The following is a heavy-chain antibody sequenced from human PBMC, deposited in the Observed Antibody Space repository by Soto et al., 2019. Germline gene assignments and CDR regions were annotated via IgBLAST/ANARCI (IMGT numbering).Heavy chain of an antibody. J-gene: IGHJ4*02. CDR1: GGSISSYY. D-gene: IGHD5-18*01. V-gene: IGHV4-4*07. CDR3: ARVVDTAMICDY. Sequence: QVQLQESGPGLVKPSETLSLTCTVSGGSISSYYWSWIRQPAGKGLEWIGRIYTSGSTNYNPSLKSGVTMSVDTSTNQFALKQSSVTAADTAVYYCARVVDTAMICDYWGQGTLVTVSS. CDR2: IYTSGST.